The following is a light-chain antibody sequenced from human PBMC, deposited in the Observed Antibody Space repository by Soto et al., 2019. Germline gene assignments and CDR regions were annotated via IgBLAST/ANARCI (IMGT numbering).Light chain of an antibody. CDR3: QQSYSTPRT. CDR2: AAS. V-gene: IGKV1-39*01. Sequence: DFQLTHSPSTLSASVGGAVTIACRASQNIDSWLAWYQQKPGKAPKLLIYAASSLQSGVPSRFSGSGSGTDCTLTISSLQPEDFATYYCQQSYSTPRTFGQGTRLEIK. CDR1: QNIDSW. J-gene: IGKJ5*01.